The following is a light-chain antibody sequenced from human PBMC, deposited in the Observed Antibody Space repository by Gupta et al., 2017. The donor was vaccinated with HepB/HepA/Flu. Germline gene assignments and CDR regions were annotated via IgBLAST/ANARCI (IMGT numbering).Light chain of an antibody. J-gene: IGLJ1*01. CDR1: GSDVGRFNF. V-gene: IGLV2-11*01. Sequence: QSVPPQPRLVCGSAGQSVTISCTGTGSDVGRFNFVPWYQQRPGKAPKLMIYGVTERPSGVPDRFSGSKSGNTASLTISGLQAEDEAHYYCCSYADSPYVFGTGTKVTVL. CDR3: CSYADSPYV. CDR2: GVT.